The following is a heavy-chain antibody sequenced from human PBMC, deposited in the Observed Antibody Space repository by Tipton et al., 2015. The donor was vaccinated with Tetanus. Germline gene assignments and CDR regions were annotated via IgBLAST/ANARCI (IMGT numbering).Heavy chain of an antibody. D-gene: IGHD1/OR15-1a*01. CDR2: VHYTGKD. Sequence: PGLVKPSETLSLTCIVSGGSISTYYWSWIRQRPGRGLEWVGYVHYTGKDNYNPSLRSRVTLSVDTSKNQFSLQMSSVTAADTAVDYCARIGWPENNKPGFDIGGQGTMVTVSS. J-gene: IGHJ3*02. CDR3: ARIGWPENNKPGFDI. V-gene: IGHV4-59*13. CDR1: GGSISTYY.